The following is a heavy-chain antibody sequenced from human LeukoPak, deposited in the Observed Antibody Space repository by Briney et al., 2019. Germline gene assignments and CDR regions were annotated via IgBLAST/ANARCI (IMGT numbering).Heavy chain of an antibody. Sequence: PGGSLRLSCAASGFTFSGSAMHWVRQASGKGLEWVGRIRSKANSYATAYAASVKGRFTISRDDSKNTAYLRMNSLKTEDTAVYYCTRLDPRGEPFDYWGQGTLVTVSS. D-gene: IGHD1-14*01. CDR2: IRSKANSYAT. J-gene: IGHJ4*02. CDR1: GFTFSGSA. CDR3: TRLDPRGEPFDY. V-gene: IGHV3-73*01.